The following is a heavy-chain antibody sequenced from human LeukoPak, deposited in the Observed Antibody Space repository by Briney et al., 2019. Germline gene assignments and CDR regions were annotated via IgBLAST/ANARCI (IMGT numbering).Heavy chain of an antibody. CDR3: AKDKEEHYYFDY. CDR2: ISGSGGST. CDR1: GFTVSSNY. J-gene: IGHJ4*02. Sequence: PGGSLRLSCAASGFTVSSNYMSWVRQAPGKGLEWVSAISGSGGSTYYADSVKGRFTISRDNSKNTLYLQMNSLRAEDTAVYYCAKDKEEHYYFDYWGQGTLVTVSS. V-gene: IGHV3-23*01.